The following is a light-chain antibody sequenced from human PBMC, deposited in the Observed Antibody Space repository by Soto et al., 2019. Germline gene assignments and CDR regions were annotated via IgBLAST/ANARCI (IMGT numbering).Light chain of an antibody. CDR3: MQGTY. J-gene: IGKJ3*01. CDR2: KVS. V-gene: IGKV2-30*01. Sequence: DVVMTQSPLSLPVTLGHPSSISCRFSQSFVYSDGNTYLNWFHQRPGRSPRRLIYKVSNRDSGVPDRFNGSGSGTDFTLKISRVEAEDVGVYYCMQGTYFGPGTKVDI. CDR1: QSFVYSDGNTY.